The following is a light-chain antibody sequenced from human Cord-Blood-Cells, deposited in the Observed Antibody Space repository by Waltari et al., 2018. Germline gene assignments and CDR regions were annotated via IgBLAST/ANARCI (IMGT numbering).Light chain of an antibody. Sequence: EIVLTQSPGTLSLSPGERATLSCRASQSVSSSYLAWYQQKPGQAPRLLIYGASSRATGIPDRFSGSGSGTDFTLTISRLEPEDLAVYYCQQYGSSPTFGPVTKVDIK. CDR3: QQYGSSPT. CDR1: QSVSSSY. V-gene: IGKV3-20*01. J-gene: IGKJ3*01. CDR2: GAS.